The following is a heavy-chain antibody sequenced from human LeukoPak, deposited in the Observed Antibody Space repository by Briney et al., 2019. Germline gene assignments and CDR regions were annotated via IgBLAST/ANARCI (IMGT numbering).Heavy chain of an antibody. J-gene: IGHJ5*02. CDR2: INPNSGGT. CDR1: GYTFTGYY. Sequence: ASVKVSCKASGYTFTGYYMHWVRQAPGQGLEWMGWINPNSGGTNYAQKFQGRVTMTRDTSISTAYMELSRLRSDDTAVYYCAREGSSIAAAGTGWFDPWGQGTMVSVPS. D-gene: IGHD6-13*01. CDR3: AREGSSIAAAGTGWFDP. V-gene: IGHV1-2*02.